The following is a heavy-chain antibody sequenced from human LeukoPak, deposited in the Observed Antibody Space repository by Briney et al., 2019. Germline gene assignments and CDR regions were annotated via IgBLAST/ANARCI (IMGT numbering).Heavy chain of an antibody. D-gene: IGHD3-22*01. CDR2: IYYSGST. V-gene: IGHV4-59*01. Sequence: SETLSLTCTVSGGSISSYYWSWIRQPPGKGLEWIGYIYYSGSTNYNPSLKSRVTISVDTSKNQFSLKLSSVTAADTAVYYCARARPGHYYDSSGTIDYWGQGTLVTVSS. J-gene: IGHJ4*02. CDR3: ARARPGHYYDSSGTIDY. CDR1: GGSISSYY.